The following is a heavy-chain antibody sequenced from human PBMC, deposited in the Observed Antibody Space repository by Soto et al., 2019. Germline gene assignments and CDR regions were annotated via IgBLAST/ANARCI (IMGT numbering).Heavy chain of an antibody. CDR3: ARDRWGSYSFDS. J-gene: IGHJ5*01. Sequence: QVQLVQSGAEVKKPGSSVKVSCKASGGVFRNYAINWVRQAPGQGVEWMGGIIPVFGTADYPQKLQGRVTITADESTTTAYMELTSLKTEDTAVYFCARDRWGSYSFDSWGQGTLVTVAS. D-gene: IGHD1-26*01. CDR1: GGVFRNYA. V-gene: IGHV1-69*01. CDR2: IIPVFGTA.